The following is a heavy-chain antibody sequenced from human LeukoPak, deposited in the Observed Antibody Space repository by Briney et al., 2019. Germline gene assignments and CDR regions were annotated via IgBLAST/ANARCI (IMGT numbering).Heavy chain of an antibody. CDR1: GGSISSYY. D-gene: IGHD1-7*01. CDR2: IYYSGST. V-gene: IGHV4-59*01. J-gene: IGHJ4*02. Sequence: SETLSLTCTVSGGSISSYYWSWIRQPPGKGLEWIGYIYYSGSTNYNPSLKSRVTISVDTSKNQFSLKLSSVTAADTAVYYCSRDLGTTFDYWGQGTLVTVSS. CDR3: SRDLGTTFDY.